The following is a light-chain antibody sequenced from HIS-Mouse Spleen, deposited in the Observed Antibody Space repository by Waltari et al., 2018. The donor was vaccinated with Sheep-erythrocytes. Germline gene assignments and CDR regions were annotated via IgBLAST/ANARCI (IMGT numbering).Light chain of an antibody. CDR3: QSYDSSLSGWV. CDR1: SSTIGAGYD. CDR2: GNS. Sequence: QSVLTQPPSVSGAPGQRVTLSCTGRSSTIGAGYDLPWYQQLPGTAPKLLIYGNSNRPSGVPDRFSGSKSGTSASLAITGLQAEDEADYYCQSYDSSLSGWVFGGGTKLTVL. J-gene: IGLJ3*02. V-gene: IGLV1-40*01.